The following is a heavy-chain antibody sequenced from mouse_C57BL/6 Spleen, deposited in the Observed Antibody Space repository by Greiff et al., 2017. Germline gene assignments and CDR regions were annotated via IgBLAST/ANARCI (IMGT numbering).Heavy chain of an antibody. D-gene: IGHD1-1*01. CDR1: GYSITSGYD. J-gene: IGHJ4*01. CDR3: AISLYYYAMDY. CDR2: ISYSGST. V-gene: IGHV3-1*01. Sequence: EVQLVESGPGMVKPSQSLSLTCTVTGYSITSGYDWHWIRHFPGNKLEWMGYISYSGSTNYNPSLKSRISITHDTSKNHFFLKLNSVTTEDTATYYCAISLYYYAMDYWSQGTSVTVSS.